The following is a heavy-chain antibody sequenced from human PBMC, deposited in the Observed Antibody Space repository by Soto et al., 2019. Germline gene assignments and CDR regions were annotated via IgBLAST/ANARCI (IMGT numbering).Heavy chain of an antibody. D-gene: IGHD1-1*01. CDR2: ISSSSSYI. J-gene: IGHJ4*02. CDR1: GFTFSSYS. CDR3: ASRRGNWTLN. V-gene: IGHV3-21*01. Sequence: EVQLVESGGGLVKPGGSLRLSCAASGFTFSSYSMNWVRQAPGKGLEWVSSISSSSSYIYYADSVKGRFTISRDNAKNSLDLQMSSLRAEDTAVYYCASRRGNWTLNWGQGTLVTVSS.